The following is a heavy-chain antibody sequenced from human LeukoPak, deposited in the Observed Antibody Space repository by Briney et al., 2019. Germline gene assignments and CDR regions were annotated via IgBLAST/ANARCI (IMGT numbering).Heavy chain of an antibody. Sequence: GGSLRLSCAASGFTFSFNSMHWVRQGPGKGLVWVSRIKRGGSGTTYADSVKGRVTISRDNAKNTLYLLMNSLRAEDTAVYYCARSNGFGMDVWGQGTTVTVSS. CDR3: ARSNGFGMDV. V-gene: IGHV3-74*01. CDR2: IKRGGSGT. D-gene: IGHD2-8*01. J-gene: IGHJ6*02. CDR1: GFTFSFNS.